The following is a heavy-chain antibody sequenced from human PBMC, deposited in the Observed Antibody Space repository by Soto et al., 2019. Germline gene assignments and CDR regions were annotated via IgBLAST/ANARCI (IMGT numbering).Heavy chain of an antibody. CDR1: GFTFSSYW. D-gene: IGHD3-16*01. Sequence: PGGSLRLSCAASGFTFSSYWMSWVRQAPGKGLEWVANIKQDGSEKYYVDSVKGRFTISRDNAKNSLYLQMNSLRAEDTAVYYCARVGMAFGDGMDVWGQGTTVTVSS. CDR3: ARVGMAFGDGMDV. V-gene: IGHV3-7*03. CDR2: IKQDGSEK. J-gene: IGHJ6*02.